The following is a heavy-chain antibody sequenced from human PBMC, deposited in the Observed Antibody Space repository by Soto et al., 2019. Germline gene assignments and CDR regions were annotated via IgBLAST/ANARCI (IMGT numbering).Heavy chain of an antibody. Sequence: GGSLRLSCAASGFTFSSYAMSWVRQAPGKGLEWVSAISGSGGSTYYADSVKGRFTISRDNSKNTLYLQMNSLRAEDTAVYYCAGRTSDYSSGWYGYWGQGTLVTVYS. CDR1: GFTFSSYA. V-gene: IGHV3-23*01. D-gene: IGHD6-19*01. CDR3: AGRTSDYSSGWYGY. J-gene: IGHJ4*02. CDR2: ISGSGGST.